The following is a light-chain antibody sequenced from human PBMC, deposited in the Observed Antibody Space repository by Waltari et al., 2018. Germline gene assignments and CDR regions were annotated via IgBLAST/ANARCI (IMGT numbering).Light chain of an antibody. J-gene: IGLJ2*01. Sequence: SSELTQDPAVSVALGQTVRITCQGASLRTSYASWYQKKSGQAPILVLFGKNKRHSGIPDRFSGYNSETTTSLTITGAQAEDEADYYCSSRDSSASHVLFAGGTKLTVL. V-gene: IGLV3-19*01. CDR2: GKN. CDR3: SSRDSSASHVL. CDR1: SLRTSY.